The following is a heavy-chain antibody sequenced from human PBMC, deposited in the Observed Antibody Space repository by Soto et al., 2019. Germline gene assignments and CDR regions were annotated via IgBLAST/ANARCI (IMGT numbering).Heavy chain of an antibody. CDR3: ARDSSSIAARPDYFQH. V-gene: IGHV3-11*01. CDR2: ISSSGSTI. D-gene: IGHD6-6*01. CDR1: GFTFSDYY. J-gene: IGHJ1*01. Sequence: PGGSLRLSCAASGFTFSDYYMSWIRQAPGKGLEWVSYISSSGSTIYYADSVKGRFTISRDNAKNSLYLQMNSLRAEDTAVYYCARDSSSIAARPDYFQHWGQGTLVTVSS.